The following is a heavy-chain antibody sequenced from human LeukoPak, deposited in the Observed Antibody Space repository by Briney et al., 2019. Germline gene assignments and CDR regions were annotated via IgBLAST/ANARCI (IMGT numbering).Heavy chain of an antibody. V-gene: IGHV3-21*01. CDR2: ISSSSSYI. CDR1: GFTFSSYS. D-gene: IGHD7-27*01. CDR3: ARALSGSWAPFDY. Sequence: GGSLRLSCAASGFTFSSYSMNGVRQAPGKGREWGSSISSSSSYIYYADPVKGRFTISRDNAKNSLYLQMNSLRAEDTAVYYCARALSGSWAPFDYWGQGTLVTVSS. J-gene: IGHJ4*02.